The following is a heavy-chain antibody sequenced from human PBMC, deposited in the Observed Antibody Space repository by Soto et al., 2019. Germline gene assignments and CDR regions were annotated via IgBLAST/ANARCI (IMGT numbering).Heavy chain of an antibody. D-gene: IGHD3-10*01. J-gene: IGHJ6*02. CDR2: VSPPFRTS. Sequence: QVQLVQSGAEVEKTGSSVKVSCKTSGVSLNNNGSGWVRQAPGHGLEWMGGVSPPFRTSNYARKFQGRISITADASTGTVNMELSSLTSEDTAQYYCARVLYYGSGSYSPYGMDVWGHGTTVTVFS. V-gene: IGHV1-69*01. CDR1: GVSLNNNG. CDR3: ARVLYYGSGSYSPYGMDV.